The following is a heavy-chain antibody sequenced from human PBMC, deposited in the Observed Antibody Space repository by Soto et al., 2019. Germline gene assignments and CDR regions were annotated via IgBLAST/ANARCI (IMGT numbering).Heavy chain of an antibody. Sequence: WTWIRQPPGKGLEYIGFIYYSGRTDFHPSLKSRVTISVDTSKNQFSLKLNSVTAADTAVYYCATKSGNDGGFDYWGQGTLVTVAS. D-gene: IGHD1-1*01. J-gene: IGHJ4*02. CDR2: IYYSGRT. V-gene: IGHV4-59*01. CDR3: ATKSGNDGGFDY.